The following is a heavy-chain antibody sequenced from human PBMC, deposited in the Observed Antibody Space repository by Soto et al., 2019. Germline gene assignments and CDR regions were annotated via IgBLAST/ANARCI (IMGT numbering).Heavy chain of an antibody. D-gene: IGHD3-3*01. J-gene: IGHJ4*02. Sequence: ASVKVSCKASGGTFSSYTISWVRQAPGQGLEWMGWINVYNGNTKYAQKFQGRVTMTRDTSTSTVYMELSSLRSEDTAVYYCAKELSSYYLVYWGQGTLVTVSS. CDR3: AKELSSYYLVY. CDR1: GGTFSSYT. CDR2: INVYNGNT. V-gene: IGHV1-18*01.